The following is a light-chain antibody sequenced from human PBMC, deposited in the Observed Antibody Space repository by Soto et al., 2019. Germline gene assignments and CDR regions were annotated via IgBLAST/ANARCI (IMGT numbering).Light chain of an antibody. CDR3: QSYDRNTVV. CDR1: SGSIASHY. V-gene: IGLV6-57*01. CDR2: EDD. Sequence: NFMLTQPHSVSESPGKTVTISCTRSSGSIASHYVQWYLQRPGSSPTTVIYEDDQRPSGVPDRLSGSIDTSSNSASLTISGLKTEDEAVYYCQSYDRNTVVFGGGTKLTVL. J-gene: IGLJ3*02.